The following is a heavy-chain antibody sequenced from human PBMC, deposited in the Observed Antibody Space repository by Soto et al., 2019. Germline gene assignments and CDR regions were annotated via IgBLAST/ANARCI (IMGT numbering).Heavy chain of an antibody. V-gene: IGHV1-2*04. D-gene: IGHD3-10*01. J-gene: IGHJ5*02. CDR3: ARDWLSSDEGRPYNWFDP. CDR2: INPNSGGT. CDR1: GYTFTGYY. Sequence: ASVKVSCKASGYTFTGYYMHWVRQAPGQGLEWMGWINPNSGGTNYAQKFQGWVTMTRDTSISTAYMELSRLRSDDTAVYYCARDWLSSDEGRPYNWFDPWGQGTLVTVSS.